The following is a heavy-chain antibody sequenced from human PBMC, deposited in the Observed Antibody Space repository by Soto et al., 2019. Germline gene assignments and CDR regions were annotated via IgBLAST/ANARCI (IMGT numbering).Heavy chain of an antibody. CDR2: IYSGGST. J-gene: IGHJ6*02. V-gene: IGHV3-66*01. CDR1: GFTVSSNY. D-gene: IGHD1-1*01. CDR3: ARVRTLEGPQLGYYYGMDV. Sequence: EVQLVESGGGLVQPGGSLRLSCAASGFTVSSNYMSWVRQAPGKGLEWVSVIYSGGSTYYADSVKGRFTISRDNSKNTLYLQMNSLRAEDKAVYYCARVRTLEGPQLGYYYGMDVWGQGTTVTVSS.